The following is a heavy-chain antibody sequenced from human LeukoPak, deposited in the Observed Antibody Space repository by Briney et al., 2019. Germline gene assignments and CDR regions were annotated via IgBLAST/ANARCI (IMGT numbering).Heavy chain of an antibody. D-gene: IGHD5-24*01. CDR3: ATERWLQY. Sequence: SVKVSCKASGGTFSSYAISWVRQAPGQGLEWMGGITPIFGTANYAQKFQGRVTITAAESTSTAYLELRSLTSEDTAVYFCATERWLQYWGQGTMVTVSS. J-gene: IGHJ3*01. V-gene: IGHV1-69*13. CDR1: GGTFSSYA. CDR2: ITPIFGTA.